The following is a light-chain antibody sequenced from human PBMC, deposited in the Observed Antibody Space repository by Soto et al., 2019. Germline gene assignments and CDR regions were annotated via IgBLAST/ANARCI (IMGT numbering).Light chain of an antibody. V-gene: IGLV2-23*01. CDR3: CSFAGSSTYVV. CDR2: EGS. J-gene: IGLJ2*01. CDR1: SSDVGSYNL. Sequence: QSALTQPASVSGSPGQSITISCTGTSSDVGSYNLVSWFQHHPGKAPKLMTYEGSKRPSGVPNRFSGSKSGNTASLTISGLQAEDEADYYCCSFAGSSTYVVFGGGTKLTVL.